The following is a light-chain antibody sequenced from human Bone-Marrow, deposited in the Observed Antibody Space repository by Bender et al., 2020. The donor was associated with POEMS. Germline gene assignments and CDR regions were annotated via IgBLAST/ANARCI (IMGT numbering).Light chain of an antibody. J-gene: IGLJ2*01. CDR2: NDN. V-gene: IGLV3-25*03. CDR1: ALPKKY. CDR3: QSADSSGTYVV. Sequence: SSELTQPPSVSLSPGQTARITCSGDALPKKYVYWYQQRPGQAPMVVIYNDNERPSGIPERFSGSSSGTTVTLTISGVQAEDEADYYCQSADSSGTYVVFGGGTKLTVL.